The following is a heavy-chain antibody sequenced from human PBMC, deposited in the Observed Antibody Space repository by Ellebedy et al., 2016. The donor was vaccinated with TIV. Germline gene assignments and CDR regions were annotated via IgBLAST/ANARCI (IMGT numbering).Heavy chain of an antibody. V-gene: IGHV4-59*03. D-gene: IGHD5-24*01. Sequence: SETLSLTXIVSGGSISSSYWSWIRQPPGKGLEWIGYIFYSGSTNYNPSLKSRVTISVDTSKNQFSLTLNSVTAADTAVYYCVVIYNSNTYRDYWGQGTLVTVSS. CDR2: IFYSGST. J-gene: IGHJ4*02. CDR3: VVIYNSNTYRDY. CDR1: GGSISSSY.